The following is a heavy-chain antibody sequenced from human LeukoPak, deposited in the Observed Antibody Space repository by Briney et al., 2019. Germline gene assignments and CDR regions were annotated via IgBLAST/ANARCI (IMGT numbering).Heavy chain of an antibody. CDR3: ARDIRLVPAAREVDY. Sequence: ASVKVSCKASGYTFTDYYMHWVRQAPEQGLEWMGCMNPISGGTIYAQKFQGRVTMTRDTSISTAYMELSSLRYDDTAVYYCARDIRLVPAAREVDYWGQGTLVTVSS. CDR1: GYTFTDYY. J-gene: IGHJ4*02. D-gene: IGHD2-2*01. V-gene: IGHV1-2*02. CDR2: MNPISGGT.